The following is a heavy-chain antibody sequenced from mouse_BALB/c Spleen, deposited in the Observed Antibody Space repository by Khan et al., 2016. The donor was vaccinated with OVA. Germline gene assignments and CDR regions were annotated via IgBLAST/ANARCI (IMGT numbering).Heavy chain of an antibody. CDR2: INYSGNT. V-gene: IGHV3-2*02. CDR1: GYSITSEYA. Sequence: ESGPGLVRPSQSLSLTCTVTGYSITSEYAWNWIRQFPGNKLEWMGYINYSGNTRFNPSLKSRTSITRDTSKNQFFLQLNSVTTENTATYYCARKDYYDYDPFPYGGQGTLVTVSA. D-gene: IGHD2-4*01. J-gene: IGHJ3*01. CDR3: ARKDYYDYDPFPY.